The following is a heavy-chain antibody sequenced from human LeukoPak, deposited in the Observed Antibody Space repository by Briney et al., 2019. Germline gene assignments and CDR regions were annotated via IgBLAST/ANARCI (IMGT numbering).Heavy chain of an antibody. Sequence: TSETLSLTCAVYGGSFSGYYWSWIRQPPGKGLEWIGEINHSGSTNYNPSLKSRVTISVDTSKNQFSLKLSSVTAADTAVYYCARGHGYYDFWSGRPYGMDVWGQGTTVTVSS. CDR2: INHSGST. D-gene: IGHD3-3*01. CDR3: ARGHGYYDFWSGRPYGMDV. CDR1: GGSFSGYY. V-gene: IGHV4-34*01. J-gene: IGHJ6*02.